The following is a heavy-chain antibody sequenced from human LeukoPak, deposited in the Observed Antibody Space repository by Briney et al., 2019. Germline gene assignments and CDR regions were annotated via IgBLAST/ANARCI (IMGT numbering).Heavy chain of an antibody. CDR1: GGSFGGYY. Sequence: SETLSLTCAVYGGSFGGYYWSWIRQPPGKGLEWIGEINHSGSTNYNPSLKSRVTISVDTSKNQFSLKLSSVTAADTAVYYCAGAVYYYYYGMDVWGQGTRSPSP. CDR2: INHSGST. CDR3: AGAVYYYYYGMDV. J-gene: IGHJ6*02. V-gene: IGHV4-34*01.